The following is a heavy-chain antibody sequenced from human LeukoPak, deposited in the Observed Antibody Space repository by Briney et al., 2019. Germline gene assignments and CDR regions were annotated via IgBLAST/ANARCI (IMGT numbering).Heavy chain of an antibody. Sequence: GESLKISCKGSGYSFTSHWIGWVRQMPGKGLEWMGIIYPGDSDARYSPSFQGQVTISADKSISTAYLQWSTLKASDTAMYYCARMGSAAFDIWGQGTVVSVSP. J-gene: IGHJ3*02. CDR1: GYSFTSHW. CDR2: IYPGDSDA. V-gene: IGHV5-51*01. D-gene: IGHD3-16*01. CDR3: ARMGSAAFDI.